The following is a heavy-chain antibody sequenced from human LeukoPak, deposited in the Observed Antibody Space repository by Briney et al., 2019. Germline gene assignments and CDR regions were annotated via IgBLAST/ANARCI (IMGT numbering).Heavy chain of an antibody. CDR3: ASTIFGVAPYFDY. CDR1: GFTFSSYS. V-gene: IGHV3-48*01. Sequence: PGGSMRLSCAASGFTFSSYSMNWVRQAPGKGLEWVSYISSSSSTIYYAGSVKGRFTISRDNAKNSLYLQMNSLRAEDTAVYYCASTIFGVAPYFDYWGQGTLVTVSS. CDR2: ISSSSSTI. D-gene: IGHD3-3*01. J-gene: IGHJ4*02.